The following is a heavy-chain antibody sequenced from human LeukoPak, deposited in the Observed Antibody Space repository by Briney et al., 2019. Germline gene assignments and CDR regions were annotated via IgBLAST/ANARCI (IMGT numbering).Heavy chain of an antibody. CDR2: IYSGGST. CDR1: GFTVSSNY. CDR3: ARDRQADDAFDI. J-gene: IGHJ3*02. V-gene: IGHV3-66*01. Sequence: GGSLRLSCAASGFTVSSNYMSWVRQAPGKGLEWVSVIYSGGSTYYADSVKGRFTISRDNSKNTLYLQMNSLRAEDTAVYYCARDRQADDAFDIWGQGTMVTASS.